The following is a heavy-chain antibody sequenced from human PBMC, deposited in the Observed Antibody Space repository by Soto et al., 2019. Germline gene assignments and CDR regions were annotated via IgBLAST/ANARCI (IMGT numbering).Heavy chain of an antibody. Sequence: EVQLVESGGGLVQPGGSLRLSCVASGFTFSSYSMNWVRQAPGKGLEWVSFISSGGSTINYADSVKGRFTISRDNAKNALILQMSSLRDDDTAVYYCARRYSWSHDWGQGTLVTVSS. CDR1: GFTFSSYS. D-gene: IGHD1-26*01. CDR3: ARRYSWSHD. J-gene: IGHJ4*02. CDR2: ISSGGSTI. V-gene: IGHV3-48*02.